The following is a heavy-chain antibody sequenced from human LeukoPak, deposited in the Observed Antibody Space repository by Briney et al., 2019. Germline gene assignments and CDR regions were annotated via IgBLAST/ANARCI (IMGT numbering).Heavy chain of an antibody. CDR1: GFTVSNSY. CDR2: IYSGGST. V-gene: IGHV3-53*01. CDR3: AKDSDSSGPLRY. J-gene: IGHJ4*02. Sequence: HPGGSLRLSCAASGFTVSNSYMSWVRQAPGKGLEWVSFIYSGGSTNYADSVKGRFTLFRDNSKNTLYLQMNSLRAEDTAVYYCAKDSDSSGPLRYWGQGTLVTVSS. D-gene: IGHD3-22*01.